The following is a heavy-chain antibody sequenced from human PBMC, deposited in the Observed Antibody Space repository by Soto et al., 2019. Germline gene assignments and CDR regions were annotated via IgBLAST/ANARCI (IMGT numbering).Heavy chain of an antibody. D-gene: IGHD3-10*01. CDR1: GCTFSILA. CDR2: VGSNGART. CDR3: ARARPPGSPAFEI. Sequence: GVSRRCPGLPCGCTFSILAIHWARQSPGKGLGYVSAVGSNGARTYYADSVRGRFTISREKSKNKLYLQRGSMGSKAIAVFYWARARPPGSPAFEIWGQGTMGTVSS. V-gene: IGHV3-64*02. J-gene: IGHJ3*02.